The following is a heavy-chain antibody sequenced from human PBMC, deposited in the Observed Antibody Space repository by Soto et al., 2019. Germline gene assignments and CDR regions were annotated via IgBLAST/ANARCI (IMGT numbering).Heavy chain of an antibody. CDR1: GGSVSSGSYY. Sequence: SETLSLTCTVSGGSVSSGSYYWSWIRQPPGKGLEWIGYIYYSGSTNYNPSLKSRVTISVDTSKNQFSLKLSSVTAADTAVYYCAREGYGDYQDAFDIWGQGTMVTVSS. D-gene: IGHD4-17*01. V-gene: IGHV4-61*01. J-gene: IGHJ3*02. CDR3: AREGYGDYQDAFDI. CDR2: IYYSGST.